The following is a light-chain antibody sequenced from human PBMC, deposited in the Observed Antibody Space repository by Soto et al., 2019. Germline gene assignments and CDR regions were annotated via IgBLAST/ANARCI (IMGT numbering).Light chain of an antibody. CDR3: QQYGSFLIT. J-gene: IGKJ5*01. CDR1: QSVSSN. CDR2: GAS. Sequence: IVLTQSPARLSVSPWEIATLSGRASQSVSSNLAWYQQKPGQAPRLLIYGASTRATGIPARFSGSGSGTDFTLTISRLEPEDFAVYYCQQYGSFLITFGQGTRLEIK. V-gene: IGKV3-15*01.